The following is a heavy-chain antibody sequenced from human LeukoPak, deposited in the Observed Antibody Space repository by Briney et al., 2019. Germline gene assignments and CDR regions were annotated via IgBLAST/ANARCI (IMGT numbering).Heavy chain of an antibody. CDR2: MNPNSGNT. Sequence: WASVKVSCKASGYTFTSYDINWVRQATGQGLEWMGWMNPNSGNTGYAQKFQGRVTMTRNTSISTAYMELSSLRSEDTAVYYCARALYDLWSGYYPGGYWGKGTTVTVSS. CDR3: ARALYDLWSGYYPGGY. D-gene: IGHD3-3*01. J-gene: IGHJ6*04. V-gene: IGHV1-8*01. CDR1: GYTFTSYD.